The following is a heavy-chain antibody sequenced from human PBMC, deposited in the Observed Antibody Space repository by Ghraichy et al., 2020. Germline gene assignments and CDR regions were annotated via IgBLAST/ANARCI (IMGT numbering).Heavy chain of an antibody. CDR3: AKDEIPVGSYYDSYYLDY. D-gene: IGHD1-26*01. CDR1: GFTFSNYA. V-gene: IGHV3-23*01. J-gene: IGHJ4*02. Sequence: GGSLRLSCAASGFTFSNYAMSWIRQAPGKGLEWVSAISTSGGTTYYADSVKGRFTISRDNSKNTLYLQMNSLRAEDTAVYYCAKDEIPVGSYYDSYYLDYWGQGTLVTVSS. CDR2: ISTSGGTT.